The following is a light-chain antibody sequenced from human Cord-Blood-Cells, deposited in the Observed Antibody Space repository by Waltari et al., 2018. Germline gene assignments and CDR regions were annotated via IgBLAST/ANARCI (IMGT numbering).Light chain of an antibody. CDR3: QQYNSNRT. CDR2: KAS. CDR1: QGISSW. V-gene: IGKV1-5*03. Sequence: DLQMTQSPSTLSASVGDRVTITCRASQGISSWLAWYQQKPGKAPKLLIYKASSLESGVPSRFSGGGSGTEFTLTISSLQPDDFATYYCQQYNSNRTFGQGTKVEIK. J-gene: IGKJ1*01.